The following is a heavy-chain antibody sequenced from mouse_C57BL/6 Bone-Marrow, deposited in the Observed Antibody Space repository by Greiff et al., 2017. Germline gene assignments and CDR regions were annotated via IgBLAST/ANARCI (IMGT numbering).Heavy chain of an antibody. J-gene: IGHJ4*01. V-gene: IGHV5-15*01. Sequence: EVQRVESGGGLVQPGGSLKLSCAASGFTFSDYGMAWVRQAPRKGPEWVAFISNLAYSIYYADTVTGRFTISRAHDKNTLYLELSSLRSEDTAMYYCARRGYGPYYAMDYWGQGTAVTVSS. CDR1: GFTFSDYG. D-gene: IGHD2-2*01. CDR3: ARRGYGPYYAMDY. CDR2: ISNLAYSI.